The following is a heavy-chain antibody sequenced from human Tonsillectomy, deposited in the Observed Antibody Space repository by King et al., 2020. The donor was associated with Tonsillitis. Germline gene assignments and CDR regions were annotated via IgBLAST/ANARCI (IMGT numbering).Heavy chain of an antibody. CDR1: GFTFSSYA. V-gene: IGHV3-30*01. CDR2: ISYDGSNK. D-gene: IGHD5-18*01. Sequence: QLVQSGGGVVQPGRSLRLSCAASGFTFSSYAMHWVRQAPGKGLEWVAVISYDGSNKKYADSVKGRFTISRDNSKNTLYLQMNSLRAEDTAVYYCARDKVDTSMGIDFWGQGTLVTVSS. CDR3: ARDKVDTSMGIDF. J-gene: IGHJ4*02.